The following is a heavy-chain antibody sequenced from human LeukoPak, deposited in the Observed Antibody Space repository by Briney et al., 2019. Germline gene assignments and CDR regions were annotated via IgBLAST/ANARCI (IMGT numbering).Heavy chain of an antibody. CDR3: AKEAGGYDYYFDY. V-gene: IGHV3-30*04. Sequence: PGGSLRLSCAASGFTFSSYAMHWVRQAPGKGLEWVAVISYDGSNKYYADSVKGRFTMSRDNSKNTLYLQMNSLRAEDTAVYYCAKEAGGYDYYFDYWGQGTLVTVSS. J-gene: IGHJ4*02. D-gene: IGHD5-12*01. CDR1: GFTFSSYA. CDR2: ISYDGSNK.